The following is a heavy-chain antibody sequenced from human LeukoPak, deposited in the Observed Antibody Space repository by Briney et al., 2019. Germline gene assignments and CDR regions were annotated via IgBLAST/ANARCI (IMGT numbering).Heavy chain of an antibody. CDR3: ARVNWNYPVYYYYYMDV. CDR2: IYYSGST. D-gene: IGHD1-7*01. Sequence: SETLSLTCTVSGGSISSSSYYWGWIRQPPGKGLEWIGSIYYSGSTYYNPSLKSRATISVDTSKNQFSLKLSSVTAADTAVYYCARVNWNYPVYYYYYMDVWGKGTTVTVSS. J-gene: IGHJ6*03. CDR1: GGSISSSSYY. V-gene: IGHV4-39*01.